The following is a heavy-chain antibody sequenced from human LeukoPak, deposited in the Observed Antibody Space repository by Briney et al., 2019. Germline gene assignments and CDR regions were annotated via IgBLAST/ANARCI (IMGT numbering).Heavy chain of an antibody. Sequence: GESLKISCKGSGYSFTSYGISWVRQAPGQGLEWMGWINTYNGNTNYAQKLQGRVTMTTDTSTSTAYMELRSLRSDDTAVYFCARVETTVETLFDYWGQGTLVTVSS. D-gene: IGHD4-23*01. V-gene: IGHV1-18*01. J-gene: IGHJ4*02. CDR1: GYSFTSYG. CDR2: INTYNGNT. CDR3: ARVETTVETLFDY.